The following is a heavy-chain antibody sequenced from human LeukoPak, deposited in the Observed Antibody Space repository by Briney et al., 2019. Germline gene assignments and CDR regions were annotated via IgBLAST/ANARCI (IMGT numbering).Heavy chain of an antibody. CDR1: GFTFSYAW. Sequence: GGSLRLSCAASGFTFSYAWMSWVRQAPGMGLEWVGRIKSKSDGETTYYGTPVKGRFSISRDDSKNTLYLQMNSLKTEDTALYYCITDRYYCGSVSYHFDYWGQGTLVTVSS. CDR2: IKSKSDGETT. CDR3: ITDRYYCGSVSYHFDY. V-gene: IGHV3-15*01. D-gene: IGHD3-10*01. J-gene: IGHJ4*02.